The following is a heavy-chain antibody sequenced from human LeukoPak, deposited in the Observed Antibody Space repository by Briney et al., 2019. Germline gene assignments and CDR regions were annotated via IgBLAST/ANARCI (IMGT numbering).Heavy chain of an antibody. V-gene: IGHV4-39*01. CDR3: ARQFRYGSGSYNWFDP. D-gene: IGHD3-10*01. Sequence: SETLSLTCTVSGGSISSSRYYWGWIRQPPGKGLEWIGSIYYSGSTNYNPSLKSRVTISVDTSKNQFSLKLSSVTAADTAVYYCARQFRYGSGSYNWFDPWGQGTLVTVSS. CDR2: IYYSGST. CDR1: GGSISSSRYY. J-gene: IGHJ5*02.